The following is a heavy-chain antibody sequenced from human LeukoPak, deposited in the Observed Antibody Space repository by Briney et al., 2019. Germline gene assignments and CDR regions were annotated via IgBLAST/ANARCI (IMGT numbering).Heavy chain of an antibody. CDR2: ISGSGGST. CDR1: GFTFSSYA. CDR3: AKDSPYYDILTGYYEYFDY. V-gene: IGHV3-23*01. J-gene: IGHJ4*02. Sequence: GGSLRLSCAASGFTFSSYAMSWVRQAPGKGLEWVSAISGSGGSTYYADSVKGRFTISRDNSKNTLYLQMNSLRAEDTAVYYCAKDSPYYDILTGYYEYFDYWGQGTLVTVSS. D-gene: IGHD3-9*01.